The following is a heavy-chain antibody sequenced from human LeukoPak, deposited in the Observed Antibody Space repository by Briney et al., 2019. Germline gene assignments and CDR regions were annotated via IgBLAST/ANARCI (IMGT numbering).Heavy chain of an antibody. J-gene: IGHJ3*02. CDR1: GFTFSSYG. V-gene: IGHV3-30*03. D-gene: IGHD6-13*01. CDR2: ISYDGSNK. Sequence: GGSLRLSCAASGFTFSSYGMHWVRQAPGKGLEWVAVISYDGSNKYYADSVKGRFTISRDNSKNTLYLQMNSLRAEDTAVYYCASRIAAADAFDIWAQGTMVTVSS. CDR3: ASRIAAADAFDI.